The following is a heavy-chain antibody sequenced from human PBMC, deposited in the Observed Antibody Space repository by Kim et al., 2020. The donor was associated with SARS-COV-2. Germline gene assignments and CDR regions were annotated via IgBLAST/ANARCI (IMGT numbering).Heavy chain of an antibody. J-gene: IGHJ4*02. CDR3: ARRGGGSSWRYYFDY. Sequence: PSLKGRVTISVDPSKNQFSLELGSGTAADTAVYYCARRGGGSSWRYYFDYWGQGTLVTVSS. D-gene: IGHD6-13*01. V-gene: IGHV4-39*01.